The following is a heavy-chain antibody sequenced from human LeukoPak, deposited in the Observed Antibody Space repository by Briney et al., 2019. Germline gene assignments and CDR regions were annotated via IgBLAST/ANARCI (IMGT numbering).Heavy chain of an antibody. Sequence: GGSLRLSCEAAGFSFRDYPMGWVRRASGKRLEWVSGISAGADVIFYADPVKGRFTISRDNSKNTLYLQMNSLRAEDSAEYYCAKSLLTTVTGTGRAFDIWGQGTMVTVSA. CDR1: GFSFRDYP. CDR3: AKSLLTTVTGTGRAFDI. CDR2: ISAGADVI. V-gene: IGHV3-23*01. J-gene: IGHJ3*02. D-gene: IGHD4-11*01.